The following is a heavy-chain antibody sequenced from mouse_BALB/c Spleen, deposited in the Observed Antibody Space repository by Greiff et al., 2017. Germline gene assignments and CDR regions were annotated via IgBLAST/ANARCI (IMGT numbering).Heavy chain of an antibody. CDR1: GYTFTSYW. Sequence: QVHVKQPGAELVKPGASVKLSCKASGYTFTSYWMHWVKQRPGQGLEWIGEINPSNGRTNYNEKFKSKATLTVDKSSSTAYMQLSSLTSEDSAVYYCARVLGLPFAYWGQGTLVTVSA. D-gene: IGHD3-1*01. J-gene: IGHJ3*01. V-gene: IGHV1S81*02. CDR3: ARVLGLPFAY. CDR2: INPSNGRT.